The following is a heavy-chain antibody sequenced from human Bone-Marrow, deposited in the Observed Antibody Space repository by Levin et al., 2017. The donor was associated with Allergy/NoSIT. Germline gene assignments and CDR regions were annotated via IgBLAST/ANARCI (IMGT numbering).Heavy chain of an antibody. Sequence: SCAASGFSVSNNFLNWVRQVPGKGLEWVSLIYSGGSTHYADFVKGRFTISRDNSRNTLYLQMNSLRVEDTAVYYCARDGQGHSSSPYWGQGTLVTVSS. CDR3: ARDGQGHSSSPY. V-gene: IGHV3-66*01. J-gene: IGHJ4*02. CDR1: GFSVSNNF. CDR2: IYSGGST. D-gene: IGHD6-6*01.